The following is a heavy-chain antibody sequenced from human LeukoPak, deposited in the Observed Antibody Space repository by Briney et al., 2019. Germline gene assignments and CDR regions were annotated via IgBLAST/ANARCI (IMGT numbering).Heavy chain of an antibody. Sequence: EGSLRLSCVASGFTFGDYWMHWVRQTPGKGLVWVSRINGDGETTDYADSVKGRFAISRDSDTLYLQMSGLSVEDTAVHYCARSRYSSSSGGIDYWGQGTMVTVSS. D-gene: IGHD6-6*01. CDR1: GFTFGDYW. CDR2: INGDGETT. J-gene: IGHJ4*02. CDR3: ARSRYSSSSGGIDY. V-gene: IGHV3-74*01.